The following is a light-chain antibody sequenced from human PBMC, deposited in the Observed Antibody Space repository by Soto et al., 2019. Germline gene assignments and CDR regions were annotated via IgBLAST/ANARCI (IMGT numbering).Light chain of an antibody. CDR1: SSDVGGYNF. V-gene: IGLV2-14*03. J-gene: IGLJ1*01. CDR3: SSYTSSYTYV. CDR2: DVS. Sequence: QSVLTQPASVSVSPGQSVTISCAGTSSDVGGYNFVSWYQQHPGKAHQLMIYDVSSRLSGVSNRFSGSKSGNTASLTISGLQAEDEADYYCSSYTSSYTYVFGTGTKVTVL.